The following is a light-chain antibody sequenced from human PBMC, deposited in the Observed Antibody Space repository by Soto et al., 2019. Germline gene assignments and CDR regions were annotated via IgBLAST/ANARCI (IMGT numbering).Light chain of an antibody. CDR2: GNS. CDR3: QSYDSSLSGSV. J-gene: IGLJ2*01. CDR1: SSNIGAGYD. V-gene: IGLV1-40*01. Sequence: QSVLTQPPSVSGAPGQRGTISCTGSSSNIGAGYDVHWYQQLPGTAPKLLIYGNSNRPSGVPDRFPGSKSGTSASLAITGLQAEDEADYYCQSYDSSLSGSVFGGGTKLTVL.